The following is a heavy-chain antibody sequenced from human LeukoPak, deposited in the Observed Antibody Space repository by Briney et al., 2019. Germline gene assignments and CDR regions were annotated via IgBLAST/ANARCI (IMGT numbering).Heavy chain of an antibody. CDR1: GFNFSNYA. D-gene: IGHD2-15*01. V-gene: IGHV3-23*01. Sequence: GGSLRLSCAASGFNFSNYAMTWVRQAPGKGLEWVPTVNSNDRPYYADSVKGRFTISRDNSKNTLYLQMNTLRVEDTALYYCPKARAEVVEAAINYWGQGILVTVSP. CDR3: PKARAEVVEAAINY. CDR2: VNSNDRP. J-gene: IGHJ4*02.